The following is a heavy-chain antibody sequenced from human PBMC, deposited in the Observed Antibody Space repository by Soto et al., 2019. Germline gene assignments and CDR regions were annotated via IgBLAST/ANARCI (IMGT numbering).Heavy chain of an antibody. CDR2: IYYSGTT. D-gene: IGHD3-22*01. V-gene: IGHV4-39*02. Sequence: KRTEAVSGTSIVSGGSPSIKRKKWDWLLQHPGTGLDWIGSIYYSGTTYYSPSPNRRVTISVDTYKNHFSLRLSSVTAADTAVYYCGSSCYYDTTVYFRPDDCFDIWGQGTLVPLSS. CDR1: GGSPSIKRKK. J-gene: IGHJ3*02. CDR3: GSSCYYDTTVYFRPDDCFDI.